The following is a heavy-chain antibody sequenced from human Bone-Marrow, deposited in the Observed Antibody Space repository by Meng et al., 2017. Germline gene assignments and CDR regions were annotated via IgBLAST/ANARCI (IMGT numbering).Heavy chain of an antibody. J-gene: IGHJ4*02. CDR1: GFTFSSYW. CDR2: INPNSGGT. Sequence: GESLKISCAASGFTFSSYWMSWVRQAPGKGLEWMGWINPNSGGTNYAQKFQGRVTMTRDTSISTAYMELSRLRPDDTAVYYCARLYYDRSGFMSFDFWGQGTLVTVSS. V-gene: IGHV1-2*02. D-gene: IGHD3-22*01. CDR3: ARLYYDRSGFMSFDF.